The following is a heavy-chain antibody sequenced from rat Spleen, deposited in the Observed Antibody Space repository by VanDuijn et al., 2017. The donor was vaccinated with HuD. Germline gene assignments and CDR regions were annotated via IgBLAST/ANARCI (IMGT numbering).Heavy chain of an antibody. V-gene: IGHV5-29*01. CDR3: ARLYSTYINGDVMDA. CDR1: GFTFSDFY. J-gene: IGHJ4*01. CDR2: ISYDGSKT. Sequence: EVQLVESDGGLVQPERSLKLSCAASGFTFSDFYMAWVRQAPTKGLEWVATISYDGSKTYYRDSVKGRFTSSRDNARSTLNLHMDSLRSEDTATYYCARLYSTYINGDVMDAWGQGASVTVSS. D-gene: IGHD1-2*01.